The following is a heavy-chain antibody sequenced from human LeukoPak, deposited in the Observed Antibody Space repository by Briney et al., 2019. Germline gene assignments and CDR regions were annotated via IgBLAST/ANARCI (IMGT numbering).Heavy chain of an antibody. CDR2: FDPEDGET. J-gene: IGHJ4*02. D-gene: IGHD5-12*01. CDR3: ATGIVAPTLADY. Sequence: ASVKVSCKVSGYTLTELSMHWVRQAPGKGLEWMGSFDPEDGETIHAQKFQGRVTMTEDTSTDTADMELSSLRSEDTAVYYCATGIVAPTLADYWGQGTLDTVSS. CDR1: GYTLTELS. V-gene: IGHV1-24*01.